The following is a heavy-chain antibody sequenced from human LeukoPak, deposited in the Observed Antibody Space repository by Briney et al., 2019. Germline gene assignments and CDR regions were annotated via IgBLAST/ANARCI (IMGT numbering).Heavy chain of an antibody. Sequence: SETLSLTCTVSGGSISSSSYYWGWIRQPPGKGLEWIGSIYYSGSTYYNPSLKSRVTISVDTSKNPFSLKLSSVTAADTAVYYCARGPTYFSGGSLNWFDPWGQGTLVTVSS. J-gene: IGHJ5*02. CDR2: IYYSGST. CDR1: GGSISSSSYY. D-gene: IGHD2-15*01. CDR3: ARGPTYFSGGSLNWFDP. V-gene: IGHV4-39*01.